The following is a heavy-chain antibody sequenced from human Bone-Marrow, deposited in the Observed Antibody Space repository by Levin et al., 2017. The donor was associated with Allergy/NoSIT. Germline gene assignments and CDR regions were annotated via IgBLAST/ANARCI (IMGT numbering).Heavy chain of an antibody. D-gene: IGHD1-26*01. CDR1: GYSIRSAYY. V-gene: IGHV4-38-2*02. CDR3: VRDGGYQPLPLLSYFDY. J-gene: IGHJ4*02. CDR2: VFHTGTT. Sequence: SQTLSLTCSVSGYSIRSAYYWGWIRQTPGKGLEWIGSVFHTGTTSYNPSLQSRVTMSRDTSKNHSSLQLRSVTAADPAIYYCVRDGGYQPLPLLSYFDYWGQGVLVTVSS.